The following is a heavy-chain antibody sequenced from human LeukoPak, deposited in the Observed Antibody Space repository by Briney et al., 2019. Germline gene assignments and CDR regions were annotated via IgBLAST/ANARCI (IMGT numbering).Heavy chain of an antibody. D-gene: IGHD2-2*01. V-gene: IGHV1-18*01. CDR1: GYTFTTYG. CDR2: ISGYKGNT. CDR3: ARVQSAAMGRYYFDY. Sequence: ASVKVSFTTSGYTFTTYGIGWVRQAPGQGLGWMGWISGYKGNTKYAQKLQDRVTMTTDTSTSTAYMGLRSLRSDDTAVYYCARVQSAAMGRYYFDYWGQGTLVTVSS. J-gene: IGHJ4*02.